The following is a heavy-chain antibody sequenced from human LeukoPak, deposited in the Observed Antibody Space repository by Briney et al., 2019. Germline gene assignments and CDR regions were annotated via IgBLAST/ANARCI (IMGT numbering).Heavy chain of an antibody. V-gene: IGHV3-23*01. Sequence: GGSLRLSCAASGFNFNIYTMSWVRQAPGKGLEWVSIISDNSDSTYYADSVKGRFTISRDNFKNTLYLQMNSLRAEDTAIYYCAKSRGIYDNSGWRTFDYWGQGTLVTVSS. D-gene: IGHD6-19*01. J-gene: IGHJ4*02. CDR3: AKSRGIYDNSGWRTFDY. CDR2: ISDNSDST. CDR1: GFNFNIYT.